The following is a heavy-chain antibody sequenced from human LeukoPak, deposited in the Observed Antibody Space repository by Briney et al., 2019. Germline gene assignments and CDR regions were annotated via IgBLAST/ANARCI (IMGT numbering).Heavy chain of an antibody. V-gene: IGHV3-7*03. CDR1: GFTFSSYW. CDR2: IKQDGSEK. CDR3: ARDTITIFGVVIMNYYYYYGMDV. Sequence: GGSLRLSCAASGFTFSSYWMSWFRQAPGKGLEWVANIKQDGSEKYYVDSVKGRFTISRDNAKNSLYLQMNSLRAEDTAVYYCARDTITIFGVVIMNYYYYYGMDVWGQGTTVTVSS. D-gene: IGHD3-3*01. J-gene: IGHJ6*02.